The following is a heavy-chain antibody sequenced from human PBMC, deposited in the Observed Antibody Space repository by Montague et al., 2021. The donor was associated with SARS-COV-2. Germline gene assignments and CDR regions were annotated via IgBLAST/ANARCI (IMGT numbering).Heavy chain of an antibody. D-gene: IGHD5-12*01. Sequence: SETLSLTCTVSGGSISSYYWSWIRQPPGKGLEWIGYIYYSGSTNYNPSLKSRVTISVDTSKNQFSLKLSSVTAADTAVYYCARGAGRGSGYGKYYYYYSGMDVWGRGTTVTVSS. CDR2: IYYSGST. CDR1: GGSISSYY. V-gene: IGHV4-59*01. CDR3: ARGAGRGSGYGKYYYYYSGMDV. J-gene: IGHJ6*02.